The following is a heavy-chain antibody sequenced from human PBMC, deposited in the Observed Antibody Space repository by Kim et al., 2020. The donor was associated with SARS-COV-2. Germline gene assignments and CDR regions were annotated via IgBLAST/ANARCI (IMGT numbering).Heavy chain of an antibody. CDR3: AKDSDRHYYDSSGYRDY. D-gene: IGHD3-22*01. V-gene: IGHV3-23*01. Sequence: VKGRFTISRDNSKNTLYLQMNSLRAEDTAVYYCAKDSDRHYYDSSGYRDYWGQGTLVTVSS. J-gene: IGHJ4*02.